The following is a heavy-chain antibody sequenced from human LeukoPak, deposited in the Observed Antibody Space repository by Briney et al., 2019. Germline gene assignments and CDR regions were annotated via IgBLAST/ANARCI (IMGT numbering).Heavy chain of an antibody. CDR3: ARDLRMAAAGHYYYYGMDV. CDR1: GGSISTYY. V-gene: IGHV4-59*12. CDR2: VYYSGST. J-gene: IGHJ6*02. Sequence: SETLSLTCTVSGGSISTYYWSWIRQPPGKGLEWIGYVYYSGSTDYNPSLKSRLTISVDTSKNQFSLKLSSVTAADTAVYYCARDLRMAAAGHYYYYGMDVWGQGTTVTVSS. D-gene: IGHD6-13*01.